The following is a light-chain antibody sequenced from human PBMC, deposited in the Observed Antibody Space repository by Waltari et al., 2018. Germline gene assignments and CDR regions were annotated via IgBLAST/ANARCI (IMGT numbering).Light chain of an antibody. CDR2: EVS. J-gene: IGLJ1*01. V-gene: IGLV2-14*01. CDR3: CSYTSSSLYV. CDR1: SSDVGGYQH. Sequence: QSALTQPASVSGSPGQSITISCTGTSSDVGGYQHVSWYQQHPGKAPKLMIFEVSNRPSGVSNRFSGSKSGNTASLTISGLQAEDEADYYCCSYTSSSLYVFGTGTKVTVL.